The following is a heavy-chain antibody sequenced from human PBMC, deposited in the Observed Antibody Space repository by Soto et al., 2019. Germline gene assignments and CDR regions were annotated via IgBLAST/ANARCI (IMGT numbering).Heavy chain of an antibody. CDR1: GGSISSSSYY. Sequence: SETLSLTCTVSGGSISSSSYYWGWIRQPPGKGLEWIGSIYYSGSTYYNPSLKSRVTISVDTSKNQFSLKLSSVTAADTAVYYCARLGAVAGITYNWFDPWGQGTLVTVSS. D-gene: IGHD6-19*01. V-gene: IGHV4-39*01. J-gene: IGHJ5*02. CDR2: IYYSGST. CDR3: ARLGAVAGITYNWFDP.